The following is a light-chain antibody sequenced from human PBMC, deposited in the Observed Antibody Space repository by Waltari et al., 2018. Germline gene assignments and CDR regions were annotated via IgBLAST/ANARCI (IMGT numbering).Light chain of an antibody. J-gene: IGKJ5*01. V-gene: IGKV3-11*01. CDR1: QSVHYY. CDR2: TAL. Sequence: EIVLTQSPGTLSSSPGERATLSGRASQSVHYYLAWYQRKPGQAPRLLLYTALHSATGIPARFSSSASSTDLTLTISRLQPEDFGVYYSQQRGNWITFGQGTRLEIK. CDR3: QQRGNWIT.